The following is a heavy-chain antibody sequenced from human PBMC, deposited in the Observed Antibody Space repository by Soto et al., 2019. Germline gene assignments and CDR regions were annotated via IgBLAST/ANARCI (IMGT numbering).Heavy chain of an antibody. CDR2: IVVGSGNT. V-gene: IGHV1-58*01. Sequence: ASVKVSCKASGFTFTRSAVQWVRQARGQRLEWIGWIVVGSGNTIYAQKFQERVTVTRDMSTSTVYMELSSLRSEDTAVYYCAAVGTPPGYYYGMDVWGQGTTVTVSS. D-gene: IGHD2-15*01. CDR3: AAVGTPPGYYYGMDV. J-gene: IGHJ6*02. CDR1: GFTFTRSA.